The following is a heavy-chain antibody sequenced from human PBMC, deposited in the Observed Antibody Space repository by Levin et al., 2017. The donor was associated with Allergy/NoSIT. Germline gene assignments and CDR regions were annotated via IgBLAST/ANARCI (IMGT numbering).Heavy chain of an antibody. Sequence: RSSGPTLVKPTQTLTLTCTFSGFSLSTSGMCVSWIRQPPGKALEWLARIDWDDDKYFSTSLKTRLTISKDTSKNQVVLTMTNMDPVDTATYYCARIPYLGHSYGYYYGMDVWGQGTTVTVSS. CDR3: ARIPYLGHSYGYYYGMDV. D-gene: IGHD5-18*01. V-gene: IGHV2-70*11. CDR2: IDWDDDK. CDR1: GFSLSTSGMC. J-gene: IGHJ6*02.